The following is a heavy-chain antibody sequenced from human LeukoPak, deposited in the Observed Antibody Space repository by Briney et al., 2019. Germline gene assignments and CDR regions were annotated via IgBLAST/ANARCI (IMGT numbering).Heavy chain of an antibody. CDR1: GYTFTGYY. J-gene: IGHJ4*02. CDR3: ARATYYYGSGSYYSFDY. D-gene: IGHD3-10*01. Sequence: GASVKVSCKASGYTFTGYYMHWVRQAPGQGLEWMGWINPNSGGTNYAQKFQGRVTMTRDTSISTAYMELSRLRSDDTAVYYCARATYYYGSGSYYSFDYWGQGTLVTVSS. V-gene: IGHV1-2*02. CDR2: INPNSGGT.